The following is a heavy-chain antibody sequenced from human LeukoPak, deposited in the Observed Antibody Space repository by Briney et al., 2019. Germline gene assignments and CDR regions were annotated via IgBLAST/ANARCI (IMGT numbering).Heavy chain of an antibody. J-gene: IGHJ4*02. CDR2: IYYSGST. D-gene: IGHD2-15*01. CDR1: GGSISSGGYY. V-gene: IGHV4-31*03. CDR3: ARVAALDLAVDY. Sequence: SETLSLTCTVSGGSISSGGYYWSWIHQHPRKGLEWIGYIYYSGSTYYNPSLKSRVTISVDTSKNQFSLKLSSVTAADTAVYYCARVAALDLAVDYWGQGTLVTVSS.